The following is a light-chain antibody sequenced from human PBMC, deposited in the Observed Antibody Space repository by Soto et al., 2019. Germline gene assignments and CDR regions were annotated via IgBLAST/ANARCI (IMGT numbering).Light chain of an antibody. CDR2: GAS. V-gene: IGKV3-20*01. Sequence: DIVLTQSPGTLSLSPGEKATLSCRASRSVSSSYLAWYQQKPGQAPRLLIYGASSRATGIPDRFSGSGSGTDFTLTISRLEPEDFAVYYCQQYGSSPRTFGQGTKV. CDR3: QQYGSSPRT. J-gene: IGKJ1*01. CDR1: RSVSSSY.